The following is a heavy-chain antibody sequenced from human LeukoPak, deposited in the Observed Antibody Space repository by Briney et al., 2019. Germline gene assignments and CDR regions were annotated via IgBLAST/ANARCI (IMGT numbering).Heavy chain of an antibody. D-gene: IGHD4-23*01. CDR1: GGSISNYY. V-gene: IGHV4-59*12. CDR2: IYYSGST. J-gene: IGHJ4*02. CDR3: ARDYGGNSGVDY. Sequence: SETLSLTCTVSGGSISNYYWIWIRQPPGKGLEWIGYIYYSGSTNYNPSLKSRVTISVDTSKNQFSLKLSSVTAADTAVYYCARDYGGNSGVDYWGQGTLVTVSS.